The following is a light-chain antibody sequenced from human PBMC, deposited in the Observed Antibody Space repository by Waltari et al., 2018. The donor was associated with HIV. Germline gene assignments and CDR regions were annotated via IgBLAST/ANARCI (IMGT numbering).Light chain of an antibody. CDR1: QGINNF. V-gene: IGKV1-27*01. Sequence: DIQMTQSPSSLSASVGDRVTITCLASQGINNFLAWYQQKPGRVPKILVYPTSTLQSGVPSRFSGSGSGTDFTLTISSLQPEDVATYYCQKFDATPFTFGPGTTVDLK. CDR2: PTS. J-gene: IGKJ3*01. CDR3: QKFDATPFT.